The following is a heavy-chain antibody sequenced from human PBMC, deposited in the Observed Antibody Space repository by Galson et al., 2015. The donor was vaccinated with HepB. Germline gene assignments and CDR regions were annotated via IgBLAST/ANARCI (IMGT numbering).Heavy chain of an antibody. Sequence: SVKVSCRASGYTFTGYYMHWVRQAPGQGLEWMGWINPNSGGTNYAQKFQGRVTITRDTSASTAYMELSSLRAEDTAVYYCARDQGEYYYGWEIDYWGQGTLVTVSS. CDR3: ARDQGEYYYGWEIDY. CDR1: GYTFTGYY. D-gene: IGHD3-10*01. CDR2: INPNSGGT. V-gene: IGHV1-2*02. J-gene: IGHJ4*02.